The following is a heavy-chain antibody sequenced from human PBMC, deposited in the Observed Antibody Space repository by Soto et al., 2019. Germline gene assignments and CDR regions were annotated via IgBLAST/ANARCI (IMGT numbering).Heavy chain of an antibody. D-gene: IGHD4-4*01. CDR2: IKQDGSEK. Sequence: EVQLVESGGGLVQPGGSLRLSCAASGFTCSSYWMSWVRQAPGKGLEWVANIKQDGSEKYYVDSVKGRFTISRDNAKNSLYLQMNSLRAEDTAVYYCARDASGTTVTTPYYFDYWGQGTLVTVSS. CDR3: ARDASGTTVTTPYYFDY. J-gene: IGHJ4*02. V-gene: IGHV3-7*01. CDR1: GFTCSSYW.